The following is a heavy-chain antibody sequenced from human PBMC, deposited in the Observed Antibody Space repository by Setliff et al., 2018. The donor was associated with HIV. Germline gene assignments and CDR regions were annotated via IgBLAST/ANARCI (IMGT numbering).Heavy chain of an antibody. V-gene: IGHV5-51*01. CDR2: IYLGDSSS. D-gene: IGHD5-18*01. Sequence: GESLTISCEGSGYSFSRYWIGWVRQMPGKGLEWMGVIYLGDSSSKYSPSFQGQVTISVDTSISTAYLQWNSLKASDTAIYYCARHPIHTYGYGAFDFWGRGTLVTVSS. CDR1: GYSFSRYW. CDR3: ARHPIHTYGYGAFDF. J-gene: IGHJ4*02.